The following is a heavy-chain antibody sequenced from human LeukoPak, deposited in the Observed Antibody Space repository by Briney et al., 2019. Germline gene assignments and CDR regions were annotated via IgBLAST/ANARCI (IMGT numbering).Heavy chain of an antibody. CDR1: GYTFTSYG. V-gene: IGHV1-18*01. D-gene: IGHD1-26*01. CDR2: ISAYNGNT. CDR3: AREGIVGATARYYYYYMDV. J-gene: IGHJ6*03. Sequence: ASVKVSCKASGYTFTSYGISWVRQAPGQGLEWMGWISAYNGNTNYAQKLQGRVTMTTDTSTSTAYMELGSLRSDDTAVYYCAREGIVGATARYYYYYMDVWGKGTTVTVSS.